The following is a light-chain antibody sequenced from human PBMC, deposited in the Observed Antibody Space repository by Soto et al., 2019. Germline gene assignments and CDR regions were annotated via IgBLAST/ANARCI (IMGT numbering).Light chain of an antibody. Sequence: DIQMTQSPSSVSASVGDRVTITCRASQDISSWLALYQQKPGKAPNLLIYAASSLQSGVPSRFSGSGSGTDFTLTINSLQPEDNATYYCQQANSFPRTFGQGTKVEVK. CDR1: QDISSW. V-gene: IGKV1-12*01. CDR3: QQANSFPRT. CDR2: AAS. J-gene: IGKJ1*01.